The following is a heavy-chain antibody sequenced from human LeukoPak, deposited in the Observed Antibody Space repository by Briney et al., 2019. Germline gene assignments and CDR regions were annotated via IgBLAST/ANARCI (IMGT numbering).Heavy chain of an antibody. Sequence: PSQTLSLTCTVSGGSISIGDYYWSWIPQPPGKGRVWIGYIYYSGSTHYNPSLKSRVNISVHTSKNQFSLKLSSVSGADRAVYYCARVRGYSRIRWYFDLWGGGTLVTVSS. CDR3: ARVRGYSRIRWYFDL. V-gene: IGHV4-30-4*01. CDR2: IYYSGST. J-gene: IGHJ2*01. D-gene: IGHD6-13*01. CDR1: GGSISIGDYY.